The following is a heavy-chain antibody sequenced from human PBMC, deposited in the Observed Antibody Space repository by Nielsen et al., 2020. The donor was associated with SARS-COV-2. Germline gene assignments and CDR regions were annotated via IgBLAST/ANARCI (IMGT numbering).Heavy chain of an antibody. CDR3: AIEAFIAATTT. V-gene: IGHV4-34*01. D-gene: IGHD6-13*01. Sequence: SETLSLTCAVYGGSFSGYYWSWIRQPPGKGLEWIGEINHSGSTNYNLSLKSRVTISVDTSKNQFSLKLSSVTAADTAVYYCAIEAFIAATTTWGQGTLVTVSS. J-gene: IGHJ4*02. CDR1: GGSFSGYY. CDR2: INHSGST.